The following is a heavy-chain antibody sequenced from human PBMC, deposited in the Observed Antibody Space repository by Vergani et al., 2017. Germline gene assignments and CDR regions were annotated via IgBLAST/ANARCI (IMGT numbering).Heavy chain of an antibody. CDR2: IIPILGIA. J-gene: IGHJ3*02. V-gene: IGHV1-69*09. CDR3: ARDWYCSSISCLKDAFNI. CDR1: GGTFSSYA. Sequence: QVQLVQSGAEVKKPGSSVTVSCKASGGTFSSYAISWVRQAPGQGLEWMGRIIPILGIANYAQTFQGRVTITADKSTSTAYMELSSLRSEDTAVYYCARDWYCSSISCLKDAFNIWGQGTMVTVSS. D-gene: IGHD2-2*01.